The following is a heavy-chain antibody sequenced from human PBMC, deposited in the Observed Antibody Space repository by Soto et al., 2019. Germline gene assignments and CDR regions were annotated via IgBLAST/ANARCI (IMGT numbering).Heavy chain of an antibody. CDR2: IYYSGST. V-gene: IGHV4-59*01. CDR1: GGSISSYY. Sequence: QVQLQESGPGLVKPSETLSLTCTVSGGSISSYYWSWIRQPPGKGLEWIGYIYYSGSTNYNPSLKSRVTISVDPSKNQFSLKLSSVTAADTAVYYCARGQGPYYYYYMDVWGKGTTVTVSS. CDR3: ARGQGPYYYYYMDV. J-gene: IGHJ6*03.